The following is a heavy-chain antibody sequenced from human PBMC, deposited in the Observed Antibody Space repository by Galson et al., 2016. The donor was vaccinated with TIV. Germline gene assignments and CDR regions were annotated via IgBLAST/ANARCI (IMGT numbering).Heavy chain of an antibody. CDR3: ARGDPNHDLIISNFAVY. Sequence: SLRLSCAASGFTFSTYSMNWVRQAPGKGLEWVSSISNGGTYIKSVDSVKGRFTISRDNAKNSLYLQMNSLRAEDTAVYYCARGDPNHDLIISNFAVYWGQGTLVTVSS. CDR2: ISNGGTYI. J-gene: IGHJ4*02. CDR1: GFTFSTYS. D-gene: IGHD3-3*01. V-gene: IGHV3-21*01.